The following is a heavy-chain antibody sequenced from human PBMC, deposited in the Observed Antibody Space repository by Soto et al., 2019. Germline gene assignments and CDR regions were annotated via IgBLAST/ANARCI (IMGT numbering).Heavy chain of an antibody. J-gene: IGHJ4*02. CDR3: ARAVADSRNFDY. D-gene: IGHD6-19*01. CDR1: GYTFTSYD. Sequence: ASVKVSCKASGYTFTSYDINWVRQATGQGLEWMGWMNPNSGNTGYAQKFQGRVTITRNTSISTAYMELSSLRSEDTAVYYCARAVADSRNFDYWGQGTLVTVSS. CDR2: MNPNSGNT. V-gene: IGHV1-8*01.